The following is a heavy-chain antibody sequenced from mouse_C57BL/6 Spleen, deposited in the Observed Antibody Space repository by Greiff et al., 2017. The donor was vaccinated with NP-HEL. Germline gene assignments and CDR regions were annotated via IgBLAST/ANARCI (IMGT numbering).Heavy chain of an antibody. CDR1: GYTFTSYW. J-gene: IGHJ3*01. Sequence: QVQLQQPGAELVRPGSSVKLSCKASGYTFTSYWMHWVKQRPIQGLEWIGNIDTSDSETHYNQKFKDKATLTVDKSSSTAYMQLSSLTSEDSAVYYCARTYSNPWFADWGQGTLVTVSA. V-gene: IGHV1-52*01. CDR3: ARTYSNPWFAD. CDR2: IDTSDSET. D-gene: IGHD2-5*01.